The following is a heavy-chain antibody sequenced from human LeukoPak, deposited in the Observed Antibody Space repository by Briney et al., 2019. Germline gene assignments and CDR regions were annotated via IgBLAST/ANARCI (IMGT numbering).Heavy chain of an antibody. CDR1: GFTFSDYD. Sequence: GRSLRLSCTASGFTFSDYDMSWARQAPGKGLEWVGFIRRKANGGTTEYAASVRGRFTISREDSKSIAYLQMNSLTTEDTAIYYCSRGAHFDYWGQGTLVTVSS. CDR2: IRRKANGGTT. V-gene: IGHV3-49*04. CDR3: SRGAHFDY. J-gene: IGHJ4*02.